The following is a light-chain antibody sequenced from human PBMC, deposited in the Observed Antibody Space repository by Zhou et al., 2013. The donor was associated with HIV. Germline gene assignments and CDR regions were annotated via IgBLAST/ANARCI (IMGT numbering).Light chain of an antibody. Sequence: DIQMTQSPSSVSASVGDRVTINCRASQDISTSLAWFRQKPGKAPSLLIYGASHLQRGVPSRFSGSVSGTEFTLTISSLQPDDFATYYCQRYESYPLTFGGGTKVEIK. CDR2: GAS. V-gene: IGKV1D-16*01. CDR3: QRYESYPLT. CDR1: QDISTS. J-gene: IGKJ4*01.